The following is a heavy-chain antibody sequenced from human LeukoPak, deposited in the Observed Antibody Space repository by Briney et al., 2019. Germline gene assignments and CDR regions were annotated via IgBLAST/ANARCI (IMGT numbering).Heavy chain of an antibody. CDR2: TIPIFGTA. CDR1: GGTFSSYA. V-gene: IGHV1-69*05. Sequence: SVKVSCKASGGTFSSYAISWVRQAPGQGLEWMGGTIPIFGTANYAQKFQGRVTITRNTSISTACMELSSLRSEDTAVYYCARVARDNWFDPWGQGTLVTVSS. J-gene: IGHJ5*02. CDR3: ARVARDNWFDP.